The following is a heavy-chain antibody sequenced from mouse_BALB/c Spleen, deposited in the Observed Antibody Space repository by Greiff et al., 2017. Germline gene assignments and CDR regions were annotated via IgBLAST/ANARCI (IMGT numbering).Heavy chain of an antibody. CDR1: GDSITSGY. CDR2: ISYSGST. Sequence: VQLKESGPSLVKPSQTLSLTCSVTGDSITSGYWNWIRKFPGNKLVYMGYISYSGSTYYNPSLKSRISITRDTSKNQYYLQLNSVTTEDTATYYCARPDEYGSSYPFAYWGQGTLVTVSA. D-gene: IGHD1-1*01. V-gene: IGHV3-8*02. CDR3: ARPDEYGSSYPFAY. J-gene: IGHJ3*01.